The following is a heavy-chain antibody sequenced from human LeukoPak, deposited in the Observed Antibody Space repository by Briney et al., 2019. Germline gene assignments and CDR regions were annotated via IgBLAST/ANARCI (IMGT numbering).Heavy chain of an antibody. CDR3: ARGAVAGTLYYGMDV. V-gene: IGHV4-61*01. J-gene: IGHJ6*02. CDR2: IYYSGST. Sequence: SETLSLTCTVSGGSIRSSYYYWSWIRQPPGKGLEWIGYIYYSGSTNYNPSLKSRVTISVDTSKNQFSLKLSSVTAADTAVYYCARGAVAGTLYYGMDVWGQGTTVTVSS. CDR1: GGSIRSSYYY. D-gene: IGHD6-19*01.